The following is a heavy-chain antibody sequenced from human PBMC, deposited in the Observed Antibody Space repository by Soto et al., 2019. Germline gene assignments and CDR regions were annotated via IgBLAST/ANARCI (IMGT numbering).Heavy chain of an antibody. CDR2: ISDDGIND. D-gene: IGHD3-10*01. Sequence: QVQVVESGGGVVQHGRSLRLSCAASGFTFSNYAMHWVRQAPGKGLEWVAAISDDGINDYYADSVKGRFTISRDNSKNTLYVQMNRLREEDTGVYFCARGSAGHYNSGTLLDWGQGTLVTVSS. CDR3: ARGSAGHYNSGTLLD. CDR1: GFTFSNYA. J-gene: IGHJ4*02. V-gene: IGHV3-30-3*01.